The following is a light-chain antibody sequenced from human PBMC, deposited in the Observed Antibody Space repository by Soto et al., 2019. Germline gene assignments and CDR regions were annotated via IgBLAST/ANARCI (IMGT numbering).Light chain of an antibody. CDR2: DVS. Sequence: QSVLTQPASVSGSPGQSITISCTGTSSDVGAYDYVSWYQQHPGTAPKLIIYDVSHRPSGVSDRFSGSKSGNTASLTISGLQAEEEAHYSCTSYSGITTLGVFGTGTKVTV. V-gene: IGLV2-14*03. J-gene: IGLJ1*01. CDR3: TSYSGITTLGV. CDR1: SSDVGAYDY.